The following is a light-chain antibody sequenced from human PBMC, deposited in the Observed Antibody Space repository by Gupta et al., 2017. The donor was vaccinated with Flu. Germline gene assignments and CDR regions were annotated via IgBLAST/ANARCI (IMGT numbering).Light chain of an antibody. CDR3: QDYGSSRT. CDR2: GAS. Sequence: VLTQSPGTLSLSPGERATLSCRASQSVSSGSLAWYQQKPGQAPRLLIYGASNRATGIPDRFSGSGSGTDFTLTISSLEPEDFAVYYCQDYGSSRTFGQGTKVEIK. V-gene: IGKV3-20*01. CDR1: QSVSSGS. J-gene: IGKJ1*01.